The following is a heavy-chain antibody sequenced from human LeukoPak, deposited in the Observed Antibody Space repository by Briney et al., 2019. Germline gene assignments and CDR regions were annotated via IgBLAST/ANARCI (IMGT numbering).Heavy chain of an antibody. D-gene: IGHD3-22*01. CDR2: INHRGST. J-gene: IGHJ4*02. V-gene: IGHV4-34*01. CDR3: ARGRQKVFYDSSGYYSALDY. Sequence: SETLSLTCAVYGGSFSGYYWCWIRQPPGKGLEWIGEINHRGSTNYNPSLKSRVTLSLDTSKNQFSLKLSSVTAADTAVYYCARGRQKVFYDSSGYYSALDYWGQGTLVTVSS. CDR1: GGSFSGYY.